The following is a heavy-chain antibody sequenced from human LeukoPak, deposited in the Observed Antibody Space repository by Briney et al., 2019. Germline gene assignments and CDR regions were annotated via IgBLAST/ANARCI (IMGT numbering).Heavy chain of an antibody. CDR2: IYYSGST. CDR1: GGSISSYY. J-gene: IGHJ6*03. CDR3: ARLRSGFHHYYYMDV. D-gene: IGHD1-14*01. V-gene: IGHV4-59*01. Sequence: SETLSRTCTVSGGSISSYYWSWIRQPPGKGLEGSGYIYYSGSTNYNPSLKSRVTISVDTSKNQFSLKLSSVTAADTAVYYCARLRSGFHHYYYMDVWGKGTTVTVSS.